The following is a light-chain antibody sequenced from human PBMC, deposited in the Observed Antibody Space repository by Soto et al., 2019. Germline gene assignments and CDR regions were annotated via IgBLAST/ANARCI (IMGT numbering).Light chain of an antibody. CDR3: QQYNSWPLT. J-gene: IGKJ3*01. Sequence: EIVMTQSPATLSVSPGERATLTCRASQTVSSNLAWYQQKPGQAPSLLIYGISTRATGVPARFSGSGSGTEFTLTISSLQSEDFAVYSCQQYNSWPLTFGPGTKVDIK. CDR2: GIS. CDR1: QTVSSN. V-gene: IGKV3-15*01.